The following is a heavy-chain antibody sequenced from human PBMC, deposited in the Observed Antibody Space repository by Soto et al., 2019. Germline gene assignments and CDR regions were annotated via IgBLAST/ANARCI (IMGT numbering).Heavy chain of an antibody. Sequence: QVQLVESGGGVVQPGRSLRLSCAASGFTFSSYAMHWVRQAPGKGLEWVAVISYDGSNKYYADSVKGRFTISRDNSKNTLYLQMNSLRAEDTAVYYGARGRQQRHYFDYWGQGTLVTVSS. J-gene: IGHJ4*02. V-gene: IGHV3-30-3*01. D-gene: IGHD6-13*01. CDR1: GFTFSSYA. CDR2: ISYDGSNK. CDR3: ARGRQQRHYFDY.